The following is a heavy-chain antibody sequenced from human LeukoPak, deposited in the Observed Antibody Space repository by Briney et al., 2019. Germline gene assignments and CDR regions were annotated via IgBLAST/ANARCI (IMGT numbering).Heavy chain of an antibody. Sequence: PGGSLRLSCAASGYTFGDYGMSWVRQVPGKGLDWVSGLNRNGDITGCAEFVQGRFTISRDNAKNSLYLQMNSMRVEDTALYYCARKGLGGELGGFDSWGQGTLVTVSS. CDR2: LNRNGDIT. CDR1: GYTFGDYG. CDR3: ARKGLGGELGGFDS. J-gene: IGHJ4*02. D-gene: IGHD1-26*01. V-gene: IGHV3-20*04.